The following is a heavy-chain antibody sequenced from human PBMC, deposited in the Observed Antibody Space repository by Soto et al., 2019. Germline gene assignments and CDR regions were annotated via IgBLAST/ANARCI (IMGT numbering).Heavy chain of an antibody. CDR3: ARVGPWVPYYYDSSPYTFENWFDP. V-gene: IGHV4-31*03. CDR1: GGSISSGGYY. D-gene: IGHD3-22*01. J-gene: IGHJ5*02. CDR2: IYYTGSA. Sequence: PSETLSLTCTVSGGSISSGGYYWSWIRQHPGRGLEWIGYIYYTGSAYYNPSLESRVTISVDTSKNQFSLKLSSVTAADTAVYYCARVGPWVPYYYDSSPYTFENWFDPWGQGTLVTVS.